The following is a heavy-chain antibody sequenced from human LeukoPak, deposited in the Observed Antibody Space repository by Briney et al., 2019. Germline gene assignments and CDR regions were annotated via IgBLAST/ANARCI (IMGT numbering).Heavy chain of an antibody. V-gene: IGHV1-69*01. Sequence: SVKVSCKASGGTFSSYAISWVRQAPGQGLEWMGGIIPIFGTANYAQKFQGRVTITADESTSTAYMELSSLRSEDTAVYYCAREGGITMVRGVIPPAEYFQHWGQGTLVTASS. CDR2: IIPIFGTA. CDR1: GGTFSSYA. CDR3: AREGGITMVRGVIPPAEYFQH. J-gene: IGHJ1*01. D-gene: IGHD3-10*01.